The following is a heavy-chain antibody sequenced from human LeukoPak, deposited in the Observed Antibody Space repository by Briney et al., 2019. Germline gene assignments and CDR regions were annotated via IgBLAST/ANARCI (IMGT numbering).Heavy chain of an antibody. V-gene: IGHV4-4*07. J-gene: IGHJ4*02. CDR2: IYSSGRT. Sequence: SETLSLTCSVSGASISAYHWSWIRQPAGKGLEWIGRIYSSGRTNYIPSLKSRLTMSVDTSKNQFSLKLNTVTAADTAVYYCARDYSSPDYWGQGTLVTVSS. CDR3: ARDYSSPDY. D-gene: IGHD6-13*01. CDR1: GASISAYH.